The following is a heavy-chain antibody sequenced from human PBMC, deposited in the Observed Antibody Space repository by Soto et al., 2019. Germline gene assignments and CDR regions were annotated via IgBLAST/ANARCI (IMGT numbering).Heavy chain of an antibody. Sequence: GGSLRLSCAASGFTFSSYAMSWVRQAPGKGLEWVSAISGSGGSTYYADSVKGRFTISRDNSKNTLYLQMNSLRAEDTAVYYCAKDLGDIVVVPAAIVLAWGQGTLVTVSS. CDR2: ISGSGGST. V-gene: IGHV3-23*01. J-gene: IGHJ5*02. D-gene: IGHD2-2*01. CDR1: GFTFSSYA. CDR3: AKDLGDIVVVPAAIVLA.